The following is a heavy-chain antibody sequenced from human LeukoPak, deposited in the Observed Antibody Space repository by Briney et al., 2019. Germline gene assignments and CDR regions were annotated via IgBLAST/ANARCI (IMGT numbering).Heavy chain of an antibody. Sequence: SETLSLTCAVYGGSFSGCYWSWIRQPPGKGLEWIGEINHSGSTNYNPSLKSRVTISVDTSKNQFSLKLSSVTAADTAVYYCARVVAAAGTPRYFDYWGQGTLVTVSS. V-gene: IGHV4-34*01. CDR3: ARVVAAAGTPRYFDY. CDR1: GGSFSGCY. D-gene: IGHD6-13*01. J-gene: IGHJ4*02. CDR2: INHSGST.